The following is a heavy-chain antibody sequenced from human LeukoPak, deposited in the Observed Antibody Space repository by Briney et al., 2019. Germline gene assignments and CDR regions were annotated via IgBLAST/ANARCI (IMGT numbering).Heavy chain of an antibody. D-gene: IGHD6-13*01. CDR2: IRGSGNHT. Sequence: GVPLRLSCAASGITFSYYYMSSSSQDPGNGLDWLSYIRGSGNHTTYADSMRGRFTISKNNAKNSLSLLVNSLSADDTAVYYCARVESTVAAGTPDYWGQGTLVTVSS. V-gene: IGHV3-11*06. J-gene: IGHJ4*02. CDR3: ARVESTVAAGTPDY. CDR1: GITFSYYY.